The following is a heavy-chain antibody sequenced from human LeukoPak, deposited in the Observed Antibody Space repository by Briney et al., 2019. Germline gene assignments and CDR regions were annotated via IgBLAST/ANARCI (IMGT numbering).Heavy chain of an antibody. CDR2: ISRTSDYI. CDR3: ARGGYGTCWSHFDY. D-gene: IGHD6-13*01. V-gene: IGHV3-21*01. J-gene: IGHJ4*02. Sequence: GGSLRLSCAPSGFTSSSYIMNRVGQAPGRGGEGVSSISRTSDYIYYTDSLRGRFTITKDNDRNSLYLQLTSLSAEDTARYYCARGGYGTCWSHFDYWGQGTLVTVSS. CDR1: GFTSSSYI.